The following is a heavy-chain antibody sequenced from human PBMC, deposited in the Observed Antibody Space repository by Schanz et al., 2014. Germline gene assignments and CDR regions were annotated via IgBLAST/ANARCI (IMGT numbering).Heavy chain of an antibody. J-gene: IGHJ4*02. D-gene: IGHD2-21*02. CDR2: IWYDGNNK. Sequence: VQLLESGGALEQPGGSLRLSCAASGFTFSTYSMNWVRQAPGKGLEWVAVIWYDGNNKYYADSVKGRFTISRDNAKNSLYLQMNSLRPEDTALYYCAKVQTHTLYGGNSCFDYWGQGTLVTVSS. CDR3: AKVQTHTLYGGNSCFDY. CDR1: GFTFSTYS. V-gene: IGHV3-33*03.